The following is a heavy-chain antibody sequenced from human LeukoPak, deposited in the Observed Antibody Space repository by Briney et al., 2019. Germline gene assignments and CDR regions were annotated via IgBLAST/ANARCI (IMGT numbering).Heavy chain of an antibody. CDR2: IKSKTDGGTT. CDR1: GFTFSNAW. J-gene: IGHJ6*02. Sequence: GGSLRLSCAASGFTFSNAWMSWVRQAPGKGLEWVGRIKSKTDGGTTDYAAPVKGRFTISRDDSENTLYLQMNNLKTEDTAVYYCTTYRDPRVGPTYFHFYAMDVWGQGTTVTVSS. CDR3: TTYRDPRVGPTYFHFYAMDV. V-gene: IGHV3-15*01. D-gene: IGHD1-26*01.